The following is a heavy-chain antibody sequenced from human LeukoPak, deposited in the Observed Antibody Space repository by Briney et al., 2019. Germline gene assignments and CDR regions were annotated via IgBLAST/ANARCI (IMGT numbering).Heavy chain of an antibody. J-gene: IGHJ4*02. CDR2: IKQDGSEK. CDR3: ARIGYASSTFDY. CDR1: GFTFTRYW. D-gene: IGHD2-2*03. Sequence: GGSLRLSCAASGFTFTRYWMSWVRQAPGKGREWVANIKQDGSEKHYVDSLKGRFTISRDNAKSSVYLEMDSLRVEDTAVYYCARIGYASSTFDYWGQGTLVIVSS. V-gene: IGHV3-7*01.